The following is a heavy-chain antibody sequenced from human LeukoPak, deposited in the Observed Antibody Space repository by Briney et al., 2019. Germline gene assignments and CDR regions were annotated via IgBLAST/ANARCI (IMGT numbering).Heavy chain of an antibody. V-gene: IGHV3-23*01. D-gene: IGHD3-22*01. CDR1: GFTFSSYG. CDR3: AKPLGWDYDRSGYYA. Sequence: SGESLRLSCSASGFTFSSYGMSWLGQAPAKGLEWVSAISGSGGSTYYADSVKGRFTISRDNSKNTLYLQMISLGAEDAAVDYCAKPLGWDYDRSGYYAWGQGTLVTVSS. J-gene: IGHJ5*02. CDR2: ISGSGGST.